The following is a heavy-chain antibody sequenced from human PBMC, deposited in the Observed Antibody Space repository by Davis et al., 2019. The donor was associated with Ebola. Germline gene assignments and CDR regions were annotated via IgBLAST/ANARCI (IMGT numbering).Heavy chain of an antibody. CDR3: ARGRGWLRCIDP. J-gene: IGHJ5*02. D-gene: IGHD5-12*01. Sequence: SETLSLTCAVYGGSFSGYYWSWIRQPPGKGLEWIGEINHSGSTNYNPSLKSRVTITVDTSKNQFSLKLSSVTAADTAVYYFARGRGWLRCIDPWGQGTLVTVSS. CDR1: GGSFSGYY. V-gene: IGHV4-34*01. CDR2: INHSGST.